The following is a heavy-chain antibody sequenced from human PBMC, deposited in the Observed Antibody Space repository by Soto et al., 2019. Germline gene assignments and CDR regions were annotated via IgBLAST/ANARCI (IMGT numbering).Heavy chain of an antibody. V-gene: IGHV3-23*01. CDR1: GLTFSSYA. CDR3: AKDTVPDYYYYYMDV. J-gene: IGHJ6*03. CDR2: ISGSGGST. D-gene: IGHD4-17*01. Sequence: GGSLRLSCAASGLTFSSYAMSWVRQAPGKGLEWVSAISGSGGSTYYADSVKGRFTISRDNSKNTLYLQMNSLRAEDTAVYYCAKDTVPDYYYYYMDVWGKGTTVTVSS.